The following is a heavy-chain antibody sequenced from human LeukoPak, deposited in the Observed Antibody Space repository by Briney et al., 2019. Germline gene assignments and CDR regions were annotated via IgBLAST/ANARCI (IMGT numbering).Heavy chain of an antibody. CDR1: GFTFDDYG. CDR2: INWNGGST. D-gene: IGHD3-3*01. Sequence: PGGSLRLSRAASGFTFDDYGMSWVRQAPGKGLEWVSGINWNGGSTGYADSVKGRFSISRDNAKNSLYLQMNSLRAEDTALYYCARSRGFGGSFDYWGQGTLVTVSS. J-gene: IGHJ4*02. CDR3: ARSRGFGGSFDY. V-gene: IGHV3-20*04.